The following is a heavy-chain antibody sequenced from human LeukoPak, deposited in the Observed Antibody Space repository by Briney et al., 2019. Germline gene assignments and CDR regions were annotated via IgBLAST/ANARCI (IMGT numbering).Heavy chain of an antibody. CDR1: GYTFTGYY. V-gene: IGHV1-2*06. J-gene: IGHJ3*02. CDR2: INPNSGGT. CDR3: TYCSGGSCYWGDAFDI. D-gene: IGHD2-15*01. Sequence: ASVKVSCKASGYTFTGYYMHWVRQAPGQGLEWMGRINPNSGGTNYAQKFQGRVTMTRDTSISTAYMELSRLRSDDTAVYYCTYCSGGSCYWGDAFDIWRQGTMVTVSS.